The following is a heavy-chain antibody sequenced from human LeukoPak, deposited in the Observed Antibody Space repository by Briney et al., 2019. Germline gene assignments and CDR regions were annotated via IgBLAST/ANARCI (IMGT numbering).Heavy chain of an antibody. CDR2: IYHSGST. J-gene: IGHJ5*02. CDR3: ARHSIGGVLRFLEWLP. V-gene: IGHV4-30-2*01. Sequence: PSQTLSLTCAVSGGSISSGGYSWSWIRQPPGKGLEWIGYIYHSGSTYYNPSLKSRVTISVDRSKNQFSLKLSSVTAADTAVYYCARHSIGGVLRFLEWLPWSQGTLVTVSS. CDR1: GGSISSGGYS. D-gene: IGHD3-3*01.